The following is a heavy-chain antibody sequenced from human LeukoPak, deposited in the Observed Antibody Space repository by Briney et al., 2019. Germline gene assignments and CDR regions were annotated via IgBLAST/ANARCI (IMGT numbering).Heavy chain of an antibody. Sequence: PGGSLRLSCAASGFTFSSYALRWVRQAPGKGLEWVSGISGSGYSTYYADSVQGRFTISRDNSKSTLYLQMNSLRVEDTAVYYCGNTYEYVWGSYRPIEDWGQGTLVTVSS. CDR1: GFTFSSYA. V-gene: IGHV3-23*01. D-gene: IGHD3-16*02. J-gene: IGHJ4*02. CDR2: ISGSGYST. CDR3: GNTYEYVWGSYRPIED.